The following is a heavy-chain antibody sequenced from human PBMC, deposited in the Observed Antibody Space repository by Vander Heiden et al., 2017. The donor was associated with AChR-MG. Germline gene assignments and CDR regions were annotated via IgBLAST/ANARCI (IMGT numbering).Heavy chain of an antibody. D-gene: IGHD2-2*01. V-gene: IGHV1-69*01. Sequence: QVQLVQSGAEVKKPGSSVKVSCKASGGTFSSYAISWVRQAPGQGLGWMGGIIPIFGTANYAQKFQGRVTITADESTSTAYMELSSLRSEDTAVYYCARGATIVVVPADEPRWFDPWGQGTLVTVSS. CDR1: GGTFSSYA. J-gene: IGHJ5*02. CDR3: ARGATIVVVPADEPRWFDP. CDR2: IIPIFGTA.